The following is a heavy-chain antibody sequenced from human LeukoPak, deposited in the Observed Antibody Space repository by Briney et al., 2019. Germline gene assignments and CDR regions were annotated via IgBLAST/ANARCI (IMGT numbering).Heavy chain of an antibody. CDR1: GFTFSSYW. D-gene: IGHD6-19*01. J-gene: IGHJ4*02. V-gene: IGHV3-7*01. CDR2: IKQDGSEK. Sequence: GGSLRLSCAASGFTFSSYWMSWVRQAPGKGLEWVANIKQDGSEKYYVDSVKGRFIISRDNAKNSLYLQMNSLRAEDTAVYYCARDRSSGWDDYWGQGTLVTVSS. CDR3: ARDRSSGWDDY.